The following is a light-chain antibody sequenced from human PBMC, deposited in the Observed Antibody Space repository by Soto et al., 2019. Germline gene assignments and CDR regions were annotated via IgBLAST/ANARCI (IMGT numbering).Light chain of an antibody. CDR3: QQYKDWRT. J-gene: IGKJ1*01. CDR2: GTS. CDR1: ERIDNK. V-gene: IGKV3-15*01. Sequence: IVMTQSPATLSVSPGERATLSCRASERIDNKLAWYQQRPGQAPRLLIYGTSIRATGIPARFSGSGSGTEFTLTNSGLQSEDFGVYYCQQYKDWRTFGQGTNVEIK.